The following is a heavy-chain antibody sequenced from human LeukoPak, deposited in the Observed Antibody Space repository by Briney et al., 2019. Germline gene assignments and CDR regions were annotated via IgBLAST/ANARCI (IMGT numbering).Heavy chain of an antibody. Sequence: SETLSLTCAVYGGSFSGYYWSWIRQPPGKGLEWMGEINHSGSTNYNPSLKSRVTISVDTSKNQFSLKLSSVTAADTAVYYCARRGIAAAVDRVGYYFDYWGQGTLVTVSS. CDR2: INHSGST. CDR3: ARRGIAAAVDRVGYYFDY. D-gene: IGHD6-13*01. J-gene: IGHJ4*02. CDR1: GGSFSGYY. V-gene: IGHV4-34*01.